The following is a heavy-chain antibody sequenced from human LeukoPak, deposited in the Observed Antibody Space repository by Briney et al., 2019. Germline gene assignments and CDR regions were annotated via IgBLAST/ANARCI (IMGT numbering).Heavy chain of an antibody. CDR2: IKQDGSEK. D-gene: IGHD3-22*01. V-gene: IGHV3-7*01. J-gene: IGHJ4*02. Sequence: PGGSLRLSCAASGFTFSNAWMSWVRQAPGKGLEWVANIKQDGSEKYYVDSVKGRFTISRDNAKNTLYLQMNSLRAEDTAVYYCARSRYYYDSRKTGDYFDYWGQGTLVTVSS. CDR3: ARSRYYYDSRKTGDYFDY. CDR1: GFTFSNAW.